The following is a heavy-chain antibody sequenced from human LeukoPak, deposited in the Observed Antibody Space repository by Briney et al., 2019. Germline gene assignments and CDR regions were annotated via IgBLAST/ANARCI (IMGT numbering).Heavy chain of an antibody. D-gene: IGHD3-10*01. CDR2: IKPDGSEK. V-gene: IGHV3-7*01. CDR1: HFTFTSSW. J-gene: IGHJ6*02. Sequence: PGGSLRLSCAASHFTFTSSWMSWVRQAPGKGLEWVANIKPDGSEKYYVDSVKGRFTISRDNAKNSLYLQMNSLRAEDTAVYFSARDITMVRGRPLVGMDVWGQGTTVTVSS. CDR3: ARDITMVRGRPLVGMDV.